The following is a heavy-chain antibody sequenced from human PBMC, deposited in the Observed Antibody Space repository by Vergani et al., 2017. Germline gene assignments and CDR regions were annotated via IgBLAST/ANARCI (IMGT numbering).Heavy chain of an antibody. Sequence: QVQLQESGPGLVKPSQTLSLTCTVSGGSISSGGYYWSWIRQHPGKGLEWIGYIYYSGSTYYNPSLTSRVTISVDTSKNQFSLKLSSVTAADTAVYYCARYRPIVVVPAAYVWWFDPWGQGTLVTVSS. CDR3: ARYRPIVVVPAAYVWWFDP. V-gene: IGHV4-31*03. D-gene: IGHD2-2*01. CDR1: GGSISSGGYY. J-gene: IGHJ5*02. CDR2: IYYSGST.